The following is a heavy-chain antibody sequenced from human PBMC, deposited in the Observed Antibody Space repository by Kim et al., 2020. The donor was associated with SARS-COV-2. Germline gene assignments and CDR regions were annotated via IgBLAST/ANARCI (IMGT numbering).Heavy chain of an antibody. J-gene: IGHJ4*02. CDR3: AREIIAAAGADY. D-gene: IGHD6-13*01. Sequence: NDAQKLQGRVTMTTDTSTSTAYMELRSLRSDDTAVYYCAREIIAAAGADYWGQGTLVTVSS. V-gene: IGHV1-18*01.